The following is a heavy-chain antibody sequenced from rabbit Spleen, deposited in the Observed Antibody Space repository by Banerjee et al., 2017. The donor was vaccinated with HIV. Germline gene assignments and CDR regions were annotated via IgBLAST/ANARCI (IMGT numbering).Heavy chain of an antibody. D-gene: IGHD4-1*01. CDR2: IYGGSSGST. J-gene: IGHJ3*01. CDR1: GFSFNSGYD. CDR3: ARAYDSSVGDRFDL. Sequence: QSLEESGGGLVKPGASLTLTCKASGFSFNSGYDMCWVRQAPGKGLEWIACIYGGSSGSTYYASWAKGRFALSTTSSTTVTLQMTSLTAADTATYFCARAYDSSVGDRFDLWGQGTLVTVS. V-gene: IGHV1S40*01.